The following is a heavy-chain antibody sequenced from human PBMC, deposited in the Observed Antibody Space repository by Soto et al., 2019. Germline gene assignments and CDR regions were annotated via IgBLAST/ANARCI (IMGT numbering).Heavy chain of an antibody. D-gene: IGHD6-13*01. CDR2: IRRRGGDI. CDR3: AKRVGSSWQWYFDF. Sequence: GGSLRLSCVASGFTFSNYDMGWVRQAPGQGLEWVSGIRRRGGDIQYADSVKGRFTISRDDSRNTLHLQMNSLRAEDTAVYYCAKRVGSSWQWYFDFWGQGTLVTVSS. V-gene: IGHV3-23*01. J-gene: IGHJ4*02. CDR1: GFTFSNYD.